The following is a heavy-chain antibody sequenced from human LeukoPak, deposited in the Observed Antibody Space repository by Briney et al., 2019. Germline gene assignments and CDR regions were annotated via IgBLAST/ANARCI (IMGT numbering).Heavy chain of an antibody. CDR2: IYHSGST. V-gene: IGHV4-30-2*01. CDR1: GGSISSGGYY. Sequence: SETLSLTCAVSGGSISSGGYYWSWIRQPPGKGLEWIGYIYHSGSTYYNPSLKSRVTISVDRSKNQFSLKLSSVTAADTAVYYCARDGLMYSSSSVQSWGQGTLVTVSS. D-gene: IGHD6-6*01. CDR3: ARDGLMYSSSSVQS. J-gene: IGHJ4*02.